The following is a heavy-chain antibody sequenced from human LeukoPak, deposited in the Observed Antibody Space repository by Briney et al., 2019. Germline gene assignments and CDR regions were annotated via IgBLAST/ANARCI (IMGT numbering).Heavy chain of an antibody. CDR2: IYHDGST. V-gene: IGHV4-4*02. CDR3: ARDRGGYTYSHDY. J-gene: IGHJ4*02. Sequence: SWVRQSPEKGLEWIGEIYHDGSTNYNPSLKSRVTISMDKSKNQLSLKLNFVTAADTAVYYCARDRGGYTYSHDYWGQGTLVTVSS. D-gene: IGHD5-18*01.